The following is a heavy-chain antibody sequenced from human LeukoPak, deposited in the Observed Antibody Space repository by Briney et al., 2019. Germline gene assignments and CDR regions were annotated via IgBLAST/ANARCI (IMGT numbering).Heavy chain of an antibody. V-gene: IGHV3-53*01. CDR2: IYSGGST. J-gene: IGHJ4*02. CDR3: AKDHYYGSGSDY. CDR1: GFTVSNNY. D-gene: IGHD3-10*01. Sequence: GGSLRLSCAASGFTVSNNYMSWVRQAPGKGLEWVSLIYSGGSTYYADSVKGRFTISRDNSKNTLYLQMNSLRAEDTAVYYCAKDHYYGSGSDYWGQGTLVTVSS.